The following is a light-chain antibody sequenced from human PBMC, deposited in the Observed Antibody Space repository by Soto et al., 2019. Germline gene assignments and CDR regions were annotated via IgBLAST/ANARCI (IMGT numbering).Light chain of an antibody. CDR1: SGHSSYA. Sequence: QSVLTQPPSASASLGASVKLTCTLSSGHSSYAIAWHQQQPEKGPRYLMKLNSDGSHNKGDGIPDRFSGSSSGTERYLTISSLQSEDEADYYCQTWGTGIQVFGGGTQLTVL. CDR3: QTWGTGIQV. CDR2: LNSDGSH. J-gene: IGLJ2*01. V-gene: IGLV4-69*02.